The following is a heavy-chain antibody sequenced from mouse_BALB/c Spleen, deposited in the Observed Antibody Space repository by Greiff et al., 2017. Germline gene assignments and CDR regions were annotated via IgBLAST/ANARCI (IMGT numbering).Heavy chain of an antibody. Sequence: VHLVESGPSLVQPSQSLSITCTVSGFSLTSYGVHWVRQSPGKGLEWLGVIWRGGSTDYNAAFMSRLSITKDNSKSQVFFKMNSLQADDTAIYYCAKYDYDGAMDYWGQGTSVTVSS. CDR3: AKYDYDGAMDY. CDR2: IWRGGST. V-gene: IGHV2-5-1*01. J-gene: IGHJ4*01. CDR1: GFSLTSYG. D-gene: IGHD2-4*01.